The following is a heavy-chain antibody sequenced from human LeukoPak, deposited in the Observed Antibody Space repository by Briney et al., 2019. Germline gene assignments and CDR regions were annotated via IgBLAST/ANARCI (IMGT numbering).Heavy chain of an antibody. D-gene: IGHD1-26*01. J-gene: IGHJ4*02. CDR3: AVESYSCFVY. CDR2: INPNSGGT. CDR1: GYTFTGYY. V-gene: IGHV1-2*02. Sequence: GSVDVTPKASGYTFTGYYMHWVRQAPGQGLEWVGWINPNSGGTNYAQKFQGRVTMTRDTSISTAYMELSRLRSDDTAVYYCAVESYSCFVYRGQGTMVTVSS.